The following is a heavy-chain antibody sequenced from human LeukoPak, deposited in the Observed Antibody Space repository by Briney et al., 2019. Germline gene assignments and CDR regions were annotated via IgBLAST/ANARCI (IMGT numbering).Heavy chain of an antibody. J-gene: IGHJ4*02. D-gene: IGHD6-13*01. V-gene: IGHV4-59*01. Sequence: SETLSLTCTVSGVSISSYYWSWIRQPPGKGLEWIGYIYYSGSTNYNPSLKSRVTISVDTSKNQFSLKLSSVTAADTAVYYCARGLMMAVAGRGEFHYWGQGTLVTVSS. CDR3: ARGLMMAVAGRGEFHY. CDR2: IYYSGST. CDR1: GVSISSYY.